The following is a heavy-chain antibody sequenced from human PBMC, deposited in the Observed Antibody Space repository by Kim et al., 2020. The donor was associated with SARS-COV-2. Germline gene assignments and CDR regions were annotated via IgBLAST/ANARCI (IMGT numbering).Heavy chain of an antibody. Sequence: SRTLSLTCAISGDSVSSNSAAWNWIRQSPSRGLEWLGRTYYRSKWYNDYAVSVKSRITINPDTSKNQFSPQLNSVTPEDTAVYYCARDRYSSGWYSDYYGMDVWGQGTTVTVSS. CDR2: TYYRSKWYN. CDR1: GDSVSSNSAA. V-gene: IGHV6-1*01. CDR3: ARDRYSSGWYSDYYGMDV. J-gene: IGHJ6*02. D-gene: IGHD6-19*01.